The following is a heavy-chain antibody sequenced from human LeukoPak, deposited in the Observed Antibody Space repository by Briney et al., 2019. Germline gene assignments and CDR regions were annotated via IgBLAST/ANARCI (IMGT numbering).Heavy chain of an antibody. CDR1: GGSLSSSY. CDR2: VYTSGST. V-gene: IGHV4-4*07. J-gene: IGHJ4*02. Sequence: SETLSLTCTVSGGSLSSSYWRWIRQPAGKGLEWIGRVYTSGSTNYNPSLTSRVAMSVDTSKNQLSLHLTSVTAADAAVYYCVGDCSGSTCYLGVLDYWGQEIRVTVSS. D-gene: IGHD2-15*01. CDR3: VGDCSGSTCYLGVLDY.